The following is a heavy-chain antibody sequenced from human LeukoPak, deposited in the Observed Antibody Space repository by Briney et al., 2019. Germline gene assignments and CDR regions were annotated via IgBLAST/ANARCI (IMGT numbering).Heavy chain of an antibody. CDR1: GFTFSSYA. D-gene: IGHD6-19*01. CDR3: AKRAVARSFDY. Sequence: GGSLRLSCAASGFTFSSYAMHWVRQAPGKGLEWVAVISYDGSNKYYADSVKGRFTISRDNSKNTLYLQMNSLRAEDTAVYYCAKRAVARSFDYWGQGTLVTVSS. J-gene: IGHJ4*02. V-gene: IGHV3-30-3*02. CDR2: ISYDGSNK.